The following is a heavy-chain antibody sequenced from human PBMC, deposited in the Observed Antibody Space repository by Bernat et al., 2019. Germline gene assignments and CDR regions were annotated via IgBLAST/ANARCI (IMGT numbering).Heavy chain of an antibody. J-gene: IGHJ4*02. CDR3: ARWAVAGGGY. CDR2: IYYSGST. Sequence: QLQLQESGPGLVKPSETLSLTCTVSGGSISSCSYYWGWIRQPPGKGLEWIGSIYYSGSTYYNPSLKSRVTISVDTSKNQFSLKLSSVTAADTAVYYCARWAVAGGGYWGQGTLVTVSS. D-gene: IGHD6-19*01. CDR1: GGSISSCSYY. V-gene: IGHV4-39*01.